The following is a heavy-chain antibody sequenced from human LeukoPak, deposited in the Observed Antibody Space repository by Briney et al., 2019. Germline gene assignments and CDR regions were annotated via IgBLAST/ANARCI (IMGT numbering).Heavy chain of an antibody. V-gene: IGHV3-7*01. CDR3: ARDVCGEQQLDYYGMDV. D-gene: IGHD6-13*01. CDR2: IKQDGSEK. J-gene: IGHJ6*02. CDR1: GFTFSSYW. Sequence: GGSLRLSCAASGFTFSSYWMSWVRQAPGKGLEWVANIKQDGSEKYYVDSVKGRFTISRDNAKNSLYLQMNSLRAEDTAVYYCARDVCGEQQLDYYGMDVWGQGTTVTVSS.